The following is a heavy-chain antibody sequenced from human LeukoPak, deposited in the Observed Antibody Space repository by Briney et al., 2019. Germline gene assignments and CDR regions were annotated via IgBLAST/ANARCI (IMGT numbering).Heavy chain of an antibody. CDR1: GFSFSSYW. J-gene: IGHJ4*02. D-gene: IGHD5-12*01. CDR2: IKDDGSGK. V-gene: IGHV3-7*01. CDR3: ARGGEYSGYDFDY. Sequence: GGSLRLSCAASGFSFSSYWMSWVRQAPGKGLEWVANIKDDGSGKYYVDSLKGRFTISRDNAKNTLYLQMNSLRAEDTAVYYCARGGEYSGYDFDYWGQGTLVTVSS.